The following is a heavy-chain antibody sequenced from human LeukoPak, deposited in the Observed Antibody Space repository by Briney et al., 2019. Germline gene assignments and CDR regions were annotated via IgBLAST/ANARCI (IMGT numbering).Heavy chain of an antibody. CDR3: ATNPYCSGGSCYGSFDY. V-gene: IGHV1-69*05. CDR1: GGTFSSYA. Sequence: SVKVSCKASGGTFSSYAISWVRQAPGQGLEWMGGIVPIFGTANYAQKFQGRVTITTDESTSTAYMELSSLRSEDTAVYYCATNPYCSGGSCYGSFDYWGQGTLVTVSS. D-gene: IGHD2-15*01. J-gene: IGHJ4*02. CDR2: IVPIFGTA.